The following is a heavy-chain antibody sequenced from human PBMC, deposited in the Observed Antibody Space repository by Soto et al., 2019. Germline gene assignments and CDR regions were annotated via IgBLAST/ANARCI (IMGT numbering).Heavy chain of an antibody. CDR2: IYYSGST. CDR3: ARDHCSGGSCYSGWWFDP. CDR1: GGSISSYY. D-gene: IGHD2-15*01. V-gene: IGHV4-59*01. J-gene: IGHJ5*02. Sequence: SETLSLTCTFSGGSISSYYWSLIRQPPGKGLEWIGYIYYSGSTNYNPSLKSRVTISVDTSKNQFSLKLSSVTAADTAVYYCARDHCSGGSCYSGWWFDPWGQGTLVTVSS.